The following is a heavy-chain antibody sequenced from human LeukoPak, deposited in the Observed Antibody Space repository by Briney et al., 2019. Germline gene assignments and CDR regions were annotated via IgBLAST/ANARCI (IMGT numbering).Heavy chain of an antibody. CDR2: IYYSGST. CDR3: ARVRRVGFGEWFDP. V-gene: IGHV4-30-4*01. D-gene: IGHD3-10*01. Sequence: SWVRQAPGKGLEWIGYIYYSGSTYYNPSLKSRVTISVDTSKNQFSLKLSSVTAADTAVYYCARVRRVGFGEWFDPWGQGTLVTVSS. J-gene: IGHJ5*02.